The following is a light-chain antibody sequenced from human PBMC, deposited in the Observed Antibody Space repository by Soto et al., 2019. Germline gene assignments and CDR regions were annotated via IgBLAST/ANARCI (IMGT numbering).Light chain of an antibody. Sequence: QSALTQPASVSGSPGQSITISCTGTSSDVGGYSYVSWYQQHPGKAPILMIYDVSYRHSGVSNRFSGSKSGNTASLTISGLQAEDEADYYCSSYTSSSTHVVFGGGTKVTVL. CDR3: SSYTSSSTHVV. CDR2: DVS. V-gene: IGLV2-14*03. J-gene: IGLJ2*01. CDR1: SSDVGGYSY.